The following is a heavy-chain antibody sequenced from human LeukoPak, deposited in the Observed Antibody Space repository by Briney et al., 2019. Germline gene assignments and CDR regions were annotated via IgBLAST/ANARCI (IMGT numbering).Heavy chain of an antibody. CDR3: ARGATYCSSTSCYETNYYYYGMDV. D-gene: IGHD2-2*01. V-gene: IGHV1-69*04. CDR2: IIPILGIA. Sequence: ASVKVSCKASGGTFSSYAISWVRQAPGQGLEWMGRIIPILGIANYAQKFQGRVAMTRNTSISTAYMELSSLRSEDTAVYYCARGATYCSSTSCYETNYYYYGMDVWGQGTTVTVSS. J-gene: IGHJ6*02. CDR1: GGTFSSYA.